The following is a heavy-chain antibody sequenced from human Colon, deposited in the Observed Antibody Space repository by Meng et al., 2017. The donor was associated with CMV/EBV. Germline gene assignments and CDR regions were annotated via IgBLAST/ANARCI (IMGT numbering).Heavy chain of an antibody. V-gene: IGHV3-49*04. CDR2: IRSKAYGATT. D-gene: IGHD6-13*01. Sequence: GGSLRLSCTASGFTFGDYARSWVRQAPGKGLEWVGFIRSKAYGATTEYAASVKGRFTIPRDDSKSIAYLPMNGLKTEDTAVYYCTRESPRYSSSWSGGRFYPWGQGTLVTVSS. CDR1: GFTFGDYA. CDR3: TRESPRYSSSWSGGRFYP. J-gene: IGHJ5*02.